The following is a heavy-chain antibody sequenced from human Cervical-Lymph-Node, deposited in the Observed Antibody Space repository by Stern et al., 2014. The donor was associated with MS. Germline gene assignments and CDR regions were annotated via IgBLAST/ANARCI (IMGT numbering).Heavy chain of an antibody. CDR1: GGIFSNEA. Sequence: VQLVQSGAEVKKPGSSVKVSCKVAGGIFSNEAINWVRQAPGQGLEWLGGTIPLFGAASYAQKFQDRVSITADKSTKTAFLELSRLTSEDTAVYYCARDSPIFPRPLKGEIDYWGQGTLVTVSS. V-gene: IGHV1-69*06. D-gene: IGHD3-16*01. J-gene: IGHJ4*02. CDR2: TIPLFGAA. CDR3: ARDSPIFPRPLKGEIDY.